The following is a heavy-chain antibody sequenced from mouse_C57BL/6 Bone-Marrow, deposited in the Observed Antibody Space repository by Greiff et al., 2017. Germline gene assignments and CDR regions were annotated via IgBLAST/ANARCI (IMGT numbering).Heavy chain of an antibody. CDR1: GYTFTSYW. J-gene: IGHJ2*01. V-gene: IGHV1-55*01. Sequence: QVQLKQSGAELVKPGASVKMSCKASGYTFTSYWITWVKQRPGQGLEWIGDIYPGSGSTNYNEKFKSKATLTVDTSSSTAYMQLSSLTSEDSAVYYCAGDGPYYFDYWGQGTTLTVSS. CDR2: IYPGSGST. CDR3: AGDGPYYFDY. D-gene: IGHD2-3*01.